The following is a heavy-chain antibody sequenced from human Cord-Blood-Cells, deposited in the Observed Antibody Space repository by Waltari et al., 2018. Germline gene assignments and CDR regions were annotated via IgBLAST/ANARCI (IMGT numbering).Heavy chain of an antibody. CDR2: INHSGST. CDR3: ASLNYYYYYGMDV. J-gene: IGHJ6*02. CDR1: GGSFSGYY. Sequence: QVQLQQLGAGLLRPSETLSLTCAVYGGSFSGYYWSWIRQPPGKGLEWIGEINHSGSTNYNPSLKSRVTISVDTSKNQFSLKLSSVTAADTAVYYCASLNYYYYYGMDVWGQGTTVTVSS. V-gene: IGHV4-34*01.